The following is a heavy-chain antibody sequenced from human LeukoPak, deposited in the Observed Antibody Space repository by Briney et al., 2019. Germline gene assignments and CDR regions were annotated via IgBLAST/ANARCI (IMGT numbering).Heavy chain of an antibody. CDR3: AKDEWVAAAGTALTWYYYGMDV. V-gene: IGHV3-30*02. CDR1: GFAFSSYG. CDR2: IRYDGSNK. D-gene: IGHD6-13*01. J-gene: IGHJ6*02. Sequence: GGSLRLSCAASGFAFSSYGMHWVRQAPGKGLEWVAFIRYDGSNKYYADSVKGRFTISRDNSRNTLYLQMNSLRAEDTAVYYCAKDEWVAAAGTALTWYYYGMDVWGQGATVTVSS.